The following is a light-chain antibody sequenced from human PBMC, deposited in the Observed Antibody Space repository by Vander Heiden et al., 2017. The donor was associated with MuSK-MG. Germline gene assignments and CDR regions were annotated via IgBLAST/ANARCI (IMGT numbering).Light chain of an antibody. J-gene: IGKJ3*01. V-gene: IGKV1-39*01. CDR1: ESISSY. CDR3: KQRDRTPFT. CDR2: AAS. Sequence: DIQMFQPPYTLSGYVGGRVNIRCRASESISSYLNWYQQRPGKAPKHLIYAASSLQSGVPSRFSGNGYGKDFTHNINSLQPEDFANYKCKQRDRTPFTFGQGTKVDIK.